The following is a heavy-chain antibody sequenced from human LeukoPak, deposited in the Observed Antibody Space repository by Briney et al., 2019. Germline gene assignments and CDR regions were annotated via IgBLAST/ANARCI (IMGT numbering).Heavy chain of an antibody. Sequence: GGSLRLSCAASGFTFSSYSMNWVRQAPGKGLEGVSYISSSSSTIYYADSVKGRFTISRDNAKNSLYLQMNSLRAEDTAVYYCARDPTKWLQLRYYFDYWGQGTLVTVSS. D-gene: IGHD5-24*01. V-gene: IGHV3-48*01. CDR2: ISSSSSTI. CDR1: GFTFSSYS. J-gene: IGHJ4*02. CDR3: ARDPTKWLQLRYYFDY.